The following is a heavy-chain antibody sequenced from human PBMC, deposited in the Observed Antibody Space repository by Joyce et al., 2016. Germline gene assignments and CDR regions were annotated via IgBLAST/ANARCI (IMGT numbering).Heavy chain of an antibody. V-gene: IGHV3-30*18. CDR3: AKILTATYSSGWFLDY. D-gene: IGHD6-25*01. CDR1: GLTLSNYG. CDR2: ISYDGIYK. Sequence: QVQLVESGGGVVQPGRSLRLSCAASGLTLSNYGVHWVRQAPGKGREWVAVISYDGIYKYDADSVKGRFTISRDNSKNTVFLEMNSLRAEDTAVYYCAKILTATYSSGWFLDYWGQGTLVTVSS. J-gene: IGHJ4*02.